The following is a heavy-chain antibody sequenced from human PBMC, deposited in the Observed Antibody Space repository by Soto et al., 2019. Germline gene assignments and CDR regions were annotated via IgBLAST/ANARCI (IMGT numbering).Heavy chain of an antibody. CDR2: MNPNSGNT. Sequence: QVQLVQSGAEVKKPGASVKVSCKASGYTFTSYDINWVRQATGQGLEWMGWMNPNSGNTGYAQKFQGRVTMTRTTSISTAYMELSSLRSEDTAVYYCARGGYCISTSCSDYYYYGMDVWGQGTTVTVSS. D-gene: IGHD2-2*01. CDR1: GYTFTSYD. J-gene: IGHJ6*02. V-gene: IGHV1-8*01. CDR3: ARGGYCISTSCSDYYYYGMDV.